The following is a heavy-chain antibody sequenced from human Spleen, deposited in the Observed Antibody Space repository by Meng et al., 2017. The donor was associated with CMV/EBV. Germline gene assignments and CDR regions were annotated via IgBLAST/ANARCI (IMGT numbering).Heavy chain of an antibody. V-gene: IGHV1-18*01. CDR1: GYTFTSYG. J-gene: IGHJ4*02. Sequence: CKAYGYTFTSYGISWVRQAPGQGLEWMGWISAYNGNTNYAQKLQGRVTMTTDTSTSTAYMELRSLRFDDTAVYYCARDWRAYCNYCDYWGQGTLVTVSS. D-gene: IGHD3-3*01. CDR3: ARDWRAYCNYCDY. CDR2: ISAYNGNT.